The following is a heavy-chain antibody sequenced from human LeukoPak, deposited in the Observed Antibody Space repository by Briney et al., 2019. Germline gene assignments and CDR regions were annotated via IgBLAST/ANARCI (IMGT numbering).Heavy chain of an antibody. V-gene: IGHV3-30*02. J-gene: IGHJ4*02. D-gene: IGHD3-10*01. CDR1: GFTFSSYG. CDR3: AKDNRDYYIDY. CDR2: IRYDGSNK. Sequence: GGSLRLSCAASGFTFSSYGMHWVRQAPGKGLEWVAFIRYDGSNKYYADSVEGRFTISRDNSKNTLYLQMNSLRAEDTAVYYCAKDNRDYYIDYWGQGTLVTVSS.